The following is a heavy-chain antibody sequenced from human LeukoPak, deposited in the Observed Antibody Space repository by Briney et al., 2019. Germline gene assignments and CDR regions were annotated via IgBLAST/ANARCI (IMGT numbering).Heavy chain of an antibody. CDR3: TTVHYDSSGYPDY. D-gene: IGHD3-22*01. CDR1: GFTFSSYE. Sequence: PGGSLRLSCAASGFTFSSYEMNWVRQAPGKGLEWVGRIKSKTDGGTTDYAAPVKGRFTISRDDSKNTLYLQMNSLKTEDTAVYYCTTVHYDSSGYPDYWGQGTLVTVSS. J-gene: IGHJ4*02. V-gene: IGHV3-15*01. CDR2: IKSKTDGGTT.